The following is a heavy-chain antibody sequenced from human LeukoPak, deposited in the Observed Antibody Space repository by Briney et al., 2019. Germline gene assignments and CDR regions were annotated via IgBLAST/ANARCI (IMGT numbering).Heavy chain of an antibody. CDR1: GFTFSNAW. J-gene: IGHJ3*02. CDR3: TSSVLRGYAFDI. D-gene: IGHD2-15*01. CDR2: IKSKTDGGTT. V-gene: IGHV3-15*01. Sequence: GGSLRLSCAASGFTFSNAWMSWVRQAPGKGLEWVGRIKSKTDGGTTDYAAPVKGRFTISRDDSKNTLYLQMNSLKTEDTAVYYCTSSVLRGYAFDIWGQGTMVIVSS.